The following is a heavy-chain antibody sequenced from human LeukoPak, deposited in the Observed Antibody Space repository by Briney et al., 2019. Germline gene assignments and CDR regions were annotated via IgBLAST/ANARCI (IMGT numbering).Heavy chain of an antibody. CDR2: MNPNSGNT. CDR1: GYTFTSYG. Sequence: ASVKVSCTASGYTFTSYGIGWVRQAPGQGLEWMGWMNPNSGNTGYAQKFQGRVTMTRNTSISTAYMELSSLRSEDTAVYYCATALPREGRYFDWLSPYYYYGMDVWGQGTTVTVSS. CDR3: ATALPREGRYFDWLSPYYYYGMDV. D-gene: IGHD3-9*01. J-gene: IGHJ6*02. V-gene: IGHV1-8*02.